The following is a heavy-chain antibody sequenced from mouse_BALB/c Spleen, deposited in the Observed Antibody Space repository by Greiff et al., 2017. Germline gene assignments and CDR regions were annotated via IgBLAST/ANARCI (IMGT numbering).Heavy chain of an antibody. V-gene: IGHV5-12-2*01. CDR2: ISNGGGST. CDR3: ARGLDYGYFDY. Sequence: EVQLVESGGGLVQPGGSLKLSCAASGFTFSSYTMSWVRQTPEKRLEWVAYISNGGGSTYYPDTVKGRFTISRDNARNILYLQMSSLRSEDTAMYYCARGLDYGYFDYWGQGTTLTVSS. CDR1: GFTFSSYT. D-gene: IGHD1-1*01. J-gene: IGHJ2*01.